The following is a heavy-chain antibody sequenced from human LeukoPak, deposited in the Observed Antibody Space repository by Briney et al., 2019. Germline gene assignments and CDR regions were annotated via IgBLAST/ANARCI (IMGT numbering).Heavy chain of an antibody. CDR3: ARSDSSSWYSGYYFDY. CDR2: IYYSGST. V-gene: IGHV4-39*07. Sequence: PSETLSLTCTVSGGSISSSSYYWGWIRQPPGKGLEWIGSIYYSGSTYYNPSLKSRVTISVDTSKNQFSLKLSSVTAADTAVYYCARSDSSSWYSGYYFDYWGQGTLVTVSS. D-gene: IGHD6-13*01. CDR1: GGSISSSSYY. J-gene: IGHJ4*02.